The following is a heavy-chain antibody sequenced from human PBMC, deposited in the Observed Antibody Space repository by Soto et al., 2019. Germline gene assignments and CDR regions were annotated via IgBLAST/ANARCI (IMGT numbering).Heavy chain of an antibody. CDR2: IDADGTIT. CDR1: GFTFSSYW. J-gene: IGHJ4*02. CDR3: ASLSAPVDH. Sequence: GGSLRLSCIVPGFTFSSYWMHWVRQAPGKGLVWVSEIDADGTITNYADSVKGRFTISRDNTKNTLYLQMNSLRADDTAVYHCASLSAPVDHWGQGTLVTVS. V-gene: IGHV3-74*01. D-gene: IGHD6-6*01.